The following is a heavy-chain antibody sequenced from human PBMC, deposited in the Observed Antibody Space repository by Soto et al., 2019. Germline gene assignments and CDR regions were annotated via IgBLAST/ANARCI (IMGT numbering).Heavy chain of an antibody. CDR2: IDPSDSYT. J-gene: IGHJ3*02. CDR3: ARLSRDGYNFLYAFDI. V-gene: IGHV5-10-1*01. CDR1: GYSFTTYW. Sequence: GESLKISCQGSGYSFTTYWISWVRQMPGKGLEWMGRIDPSDSYTNYSPSFQGHVTISADKSISTAYLQWSSLKASDTAMYYCARLSRDGYNFLYAFDIWGQGTMVTVSS. D-gene: IGHD5-12*01.